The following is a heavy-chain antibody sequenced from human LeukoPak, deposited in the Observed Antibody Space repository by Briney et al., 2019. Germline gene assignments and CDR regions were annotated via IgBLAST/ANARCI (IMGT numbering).Heavy chain of an antibody. CDR2: INRSGRN. J-gene: IGHJ3*02. V-gene: IGHV4-34*01. D-gene: IGHD2-15*01. CDR3: ARKYYSERGSFDM. CDR1: GVSFSGYY. Sequence: SETLSLTCAVYGVSFSGYYWSWVRQPPGKGLEWVGEINRSGRNNYNAYLKSGVTITVETYKNQFSLKLSSVTPADTAVYYCARKYYSERGSFDMWGQGTMVTVSS.